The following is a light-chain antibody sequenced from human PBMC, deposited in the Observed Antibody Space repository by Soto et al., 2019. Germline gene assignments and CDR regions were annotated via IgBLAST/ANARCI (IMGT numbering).Light chain of an antibody. CDR1: SSDVGGYNY. Sequence: QSALTQPASVSGSPGQSITISCTGTSSDVGGYNYVSWYQQHPGKAPKLMIYEVSNRPSGVSSRFSGSKSGSTASLNISGLQAEDEADYYCSSSTTSSTLVFGTGTKLTVL. CDR2: EVS. V-gene: IGLV2-14*01. CDR3: SSSTTSSTLV. J-gene: IGLJ1*01.